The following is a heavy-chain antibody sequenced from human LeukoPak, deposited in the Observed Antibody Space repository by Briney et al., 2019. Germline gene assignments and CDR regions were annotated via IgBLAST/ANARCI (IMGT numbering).Heavy chain of an antibody. CDR3: ARVYSSSWYRTDWFDP. CDR1: GYTFTGYY. CDR2: INPNSGGT. V-gene: IGHV1-2*02. J-gene: IGHJ5*02. D-gene: IGHD6-13*01. Sequence: ASVKVSCKASGYTFTGYYMHWVRQAPGQGLEWMGWINPNSGGTNYAQKFQGRVTMTRDTSISTAYMELSRLRSDDTAVYYCARVYSSSWYRTDWFDPWGQGTLVTVSS.